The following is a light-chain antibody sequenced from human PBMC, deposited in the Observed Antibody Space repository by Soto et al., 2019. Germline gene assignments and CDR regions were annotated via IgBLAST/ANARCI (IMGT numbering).Light chain of an antibody. J-gene: IGKJ2*01. V-gene: IGKV3-20*01. CDR1: QSVSNTY. Sequence: IVFTQSPGTLSLSPGERATLSCRASQSVSNTYLAWYQQRPGQAPRLLIYDASSRATGIPDRFSGSGSGTDFTLTISSLQPDDFATYYCQQYNSYSYTLGQGT. CDR3: QQYNSYSYT. CDR2: DAS.